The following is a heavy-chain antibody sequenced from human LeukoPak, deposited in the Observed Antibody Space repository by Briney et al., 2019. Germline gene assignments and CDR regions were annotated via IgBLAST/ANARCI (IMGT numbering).Heavy chain of an antibody. CDR2: IYYTGSA. J-gene: IGHJ6*02. V-gene: IGHV4-59*01. CDR3: ARHSVKSHCTDTTCYRNYFGLDV. CDR1: GGSFSGYY. D-gene: IGHD2-2*01. Sequence: SETLSLTCAVYGGSFSGYYWSWIRQPPGKGLEWIGDIYYTGSATYNPSLKSRVTISVDTSKNQFSLKVRSVTAADTAVYYCARHSVKSHCTDTTCYRNYFGLDVWGQGTTVTVSS.